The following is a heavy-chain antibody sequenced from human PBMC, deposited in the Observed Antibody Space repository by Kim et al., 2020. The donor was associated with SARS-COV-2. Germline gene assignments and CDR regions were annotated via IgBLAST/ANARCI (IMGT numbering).Heavy chain of an antibody. Sequence: SVRGRFPISRDNSKTSLYLQMNSLRAEDTALYYCAKKSGRYNWNLGWFDPWGQGTLVTVSS. D-gene: IGHD1-20*01. V-gene: IGHV3-43*01. CDR3: AKKSGRYNWNLGWFDP. J-gene: IGHJ5*02.